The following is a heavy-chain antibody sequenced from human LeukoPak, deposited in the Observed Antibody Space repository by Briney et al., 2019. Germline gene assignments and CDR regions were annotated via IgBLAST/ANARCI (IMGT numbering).Heavy chain of an antibody. CDR1: GFTFSSYW. CDR3: AREGGQLERPFYYYYMDV. D-gene: IGHD1-1*01. Sequence: GGSLRLSCAASGFTFSSYWMSWVRQAPGKGLEWVANIKQDGSEKYYVDSVKGRFTISRDNAKNSLYLQMNSLRAEDTAVYYCAREGGQLERPFYYYYMDVWGKGTTVTVSS. V-gene: IGHV3-7*01. J-gene: IGHJ6*03. CDR2: IKQDGSEK.